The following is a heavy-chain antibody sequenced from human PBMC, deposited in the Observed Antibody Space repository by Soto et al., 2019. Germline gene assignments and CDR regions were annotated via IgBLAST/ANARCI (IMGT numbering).Heavy chain of an antibody. CDR3: TTLSITIFGVVLMDV. Sequence: GGSLRLSCAASGFTFSNAWMNWVRQTPGKGLEWVGRIKSKTDGGTTDYAAPVKGRFTISRDDSKNTLYLQMNSLKTEDTAVYYCTTLSITIFGVVLMDVWGQGTTVTVSS. D-gene: IGHD3-3*01. CDR1: GFTFSNAW. J-gene: IGHJ6*02. V-gene: IGHV3-15*07. CDR2: IKSKTDGGTT.